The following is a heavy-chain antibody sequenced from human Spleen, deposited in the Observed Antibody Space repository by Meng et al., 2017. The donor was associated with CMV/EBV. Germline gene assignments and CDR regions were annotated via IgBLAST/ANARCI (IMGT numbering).Heavy chain of an antibody. V-gene: IGHV3-23*01. CDR2: IDNSGVDT. Sequence: ETLSLTCAASGFSFSTYGMHWVRQAPGKGLQWVSLIDNSGVDTYYADSVKGRFTISRDNSKNTLYLQMSSLTAEDTAVYYCAKGGAMTPDFWGQGVLVTVSS. D-gene: IGHD1-26*01. CDR1: GFSFSTYG. J-gene: IGHJ4*02. CDR3: AKGGAMTPDF.